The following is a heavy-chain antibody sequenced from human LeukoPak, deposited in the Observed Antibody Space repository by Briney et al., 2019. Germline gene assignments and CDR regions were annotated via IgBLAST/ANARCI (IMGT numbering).Heavy chain of an antibody. Sequence: MASETLSLTCTVSGYSISSGYFWGWIRQPPGKGPEWIGSIHHSGSTFYNPSLKSRVTMSLDTSKNQFSLKLTSVTAADTAVYYCAGKYNYETGGYYYVDYWGQGTLVTVSS. D-gene: IGHD3-22*01. CDR3: AGKYNYETGGYYYVDY. V-gene: IGHV4-38-2*02. J-gene: IGHJ4*02. CDR1: GYSISSGYF. CDR2: IHHSGST.